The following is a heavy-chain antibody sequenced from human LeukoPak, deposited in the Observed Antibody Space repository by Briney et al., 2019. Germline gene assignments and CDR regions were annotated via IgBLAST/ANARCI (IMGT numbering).Heavy chain of an antibody. CDR1: GFTFSSYG. J-gene: IGHJ4*01. D-gene: IGHD6-6*01. Sequence: PGGSLRLSCAASGFTFSSYGMHWVRQAPGKGLEWVAFIRYDGSNKYYADSVKGRFTISRDNAKNSLHLQMNSLRAEDTAVYYCARDDRDISSYRFDYWGHGILVTVSS. CDR3: ARDDRDISSYRFDY. CDR2: IRYDGSNK. V-gene: IGHV3-30*02.